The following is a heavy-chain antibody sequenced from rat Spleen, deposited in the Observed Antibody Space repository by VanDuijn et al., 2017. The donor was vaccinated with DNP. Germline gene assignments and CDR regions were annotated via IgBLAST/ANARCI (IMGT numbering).Heavy chain of an antibody. CDR1: GFIFSNYW. D-gene: IGHD1-11*01. CDR2: ITNTGDST. Sequence: EVQLVESGGGPVQPGRSLKLSCVASGFIFSNYWMTWIRQAPGKGLEWVASITNTGDSTYYSDSVKGRFSLSRDNAKSTLYLQVNSLRSEDTATYYCTTTRYGGYILWGQGVMVTVSS. CDR3: TTTRYGGYIL. V-gene: IGHV5-31*01. J-gene: IGHJ2*01.